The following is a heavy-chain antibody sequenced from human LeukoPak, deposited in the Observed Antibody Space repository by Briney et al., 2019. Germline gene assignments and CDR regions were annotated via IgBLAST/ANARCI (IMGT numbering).Heavy chain of an antibody. CDR2: INPNSGGT. CDR3: ASRHATPRATTVVPDFDY. CDR1: GYTFTGYY. J-gene: IGHJ4*02. Sequence: ASVKVSCKASGYTFTGYYMHWVRQAPGQGLEWMGRINPNSGGTNYAQKFQGRVTMTRDTSISTAYMELSRLRSDDTAVYYCASRHATPRATTVVPDFDYWGQGTLVTVSS. V-gene: IGHV1-2*06. D-gene: IGHD4-23*01.